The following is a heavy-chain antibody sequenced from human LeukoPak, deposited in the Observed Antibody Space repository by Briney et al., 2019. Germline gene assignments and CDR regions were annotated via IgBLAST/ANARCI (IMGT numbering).Heavy chain of an antibody. CDR2: IYSGGDT. CDR3: ARDGRRTTLGGYYYMDV. Sequence: PGGSLRLSCAASGFTVSANYMSWVRQAPGKGLEWVSVIYSGGDTYYADSVKGRFTISRDNSKNMVYLQMNSLRVEDTAVYYCARDGRRTTLGGYYYMDVWGKGTTVTVSS. CDR1: GFTVSANY. J-gene: IGHJ6*03. V-gene: IGHV3-66*01. D-gene: IGHD3-16*01.